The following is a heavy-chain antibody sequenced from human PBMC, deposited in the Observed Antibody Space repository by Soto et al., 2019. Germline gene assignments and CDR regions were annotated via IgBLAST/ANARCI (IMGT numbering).Heavy chain of an antibody. V-gene: IGHV1-69*01. D-gene: IGHD3-22*01. Sequence: QVQLVQSGAEVKKPGSSVKVSCKASGGTFSNYAISWVRQAPGQGLEWMGGIIPIFGTANYAQKFQGRVTITADESTSTAYMELSSLRSEDTAVYYCARGGSYYDSSGYYYLYWGQGTLVTVSS. CDR3: ARGGSYYDSSGYYYLY. CDR2: IIPIFGTA. CDR1: GGTFSNYA. J-gene: IGHJ4*02.